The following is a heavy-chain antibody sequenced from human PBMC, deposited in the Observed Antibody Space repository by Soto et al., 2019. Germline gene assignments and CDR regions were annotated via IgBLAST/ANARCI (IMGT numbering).Heavy chain of an antibody. D-gene: IGHD6-6*01. V-gene: IGHV1-69*12. J-gene: IGHJ4*02. CDR1: GGTFSSYA. CDR2: IIPIFGTA. Sequence: QVQLVQSGAEVKKPGSSVKVSCKASGGTFSSYAISWVRQAPGQGLEWMGGIIPIFGTANYAQKFQGRVTITAAESTSKAYMELSCPRYEDTAVYYCSRGHVLLGAPPFDYWGQGTLVTVSS. CDR3: SRGHVLLGAPPFDY.